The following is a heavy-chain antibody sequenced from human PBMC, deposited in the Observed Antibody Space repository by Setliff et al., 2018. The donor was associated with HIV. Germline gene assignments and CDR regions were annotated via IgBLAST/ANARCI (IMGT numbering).Heavy chain of an antibody. Sequence: PSETLSLTCDVSGFSISSRYYWGWIRQSPGKGLEWIGNIYHTGSSYYNPSLKSRVTISVDTSKNQFSLKLSSVTAADTAVYYCARVSCSSWYSIPRYYYYSMDVWGNGTTVTVSS. CDR2: IYHTGSS. V-gene: IGHV4-38-2*01. CDR3: ARVSCSSWYSIPRYYYYSMDV. D-gene: IGHD6-13*01. J-gene: IGHJ6*03. CDR1: GFSISSRYY.